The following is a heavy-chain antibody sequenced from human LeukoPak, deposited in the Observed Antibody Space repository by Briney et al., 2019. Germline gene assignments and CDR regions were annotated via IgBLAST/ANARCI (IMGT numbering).Heavy chain of an antibody. D-gene: IGHD3-22*01. CDR1: GFTFSGSA. CDR2: IRSKANNYAT. V-gene: IGHV3-73*01. J-gene: IGHJ4*02. Sequence: GGSLRLSCAASGFTFSGSAMHWVRQASGEGLEWVGRIRSKANNYATAYAASVKGRFTIFRDDSKNTAYLQMNSLKTEDTAVYYCTRRDNYDNSDWGQGTLVTVSS. CDR3: TRRDNYDNSD.